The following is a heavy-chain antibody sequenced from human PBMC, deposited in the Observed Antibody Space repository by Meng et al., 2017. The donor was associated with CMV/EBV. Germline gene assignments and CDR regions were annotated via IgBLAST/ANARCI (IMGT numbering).Heavy chain of an antibody. CDR1: GFTFSTYS. Sequence: GGSLRLSCAASGFTFSTYSMNWVRQAPGKGLEWVSYITSGSSSTYYADSVKGRFSISRDNGKNSLSLHMTSLRGEDTAVYYCARGADYVDPSPRIFDYWGQGTLVTVSS. CDR3: ARGADYVDPSPRIFDY. J-gene: IGHJ4*02. CDR2: ITSGSSST. D-gene: IGHD3-10*02. V-gene: IGHV3-48*04.